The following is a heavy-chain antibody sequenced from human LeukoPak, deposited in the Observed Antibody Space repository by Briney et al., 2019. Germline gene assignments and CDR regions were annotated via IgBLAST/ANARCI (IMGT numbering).Heavy chain of an antibody. Sequence: SETLSLTCAVSGGSISSSNWWSWVRQPPGKGLEWIGSIYYSGSTYYNPSLKSRVTISVDTSKNQFSLKLNSVTAADTAVYYCARGYGDYAYYYYYYMDVWGKGTTVTVSS. CDR2: IYYSGST. CDR1: GGSISSSNW. J-gene: IGHJ6*03. D-gene: IGHD4-17*01. V-gene: IGHV4-4*02. CDR3: ARGYGDYAYYYYYYMDV.